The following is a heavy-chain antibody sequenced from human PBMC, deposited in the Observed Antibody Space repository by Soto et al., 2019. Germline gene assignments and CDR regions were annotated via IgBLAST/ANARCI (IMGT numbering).Heavy chain of an antibody. Sequence: SGPTLVNPTETLTLTCTVSGFSLSNARMGVSWIRQPPGKALGWLAHIFSNDEKSYSTSLKSRLTISKDTSKSQVVLTMTNMDPVDTATYYCARNVGARRSWCHMDVWGKGTTVTVSS. D-gene: IGHD6-13*01. CDR3: ARNVGARRSWCHMDV. J-gene: IGHJ6*03. CDR1: GFSLSNARMG. CDR2: IFSNDEK. V-gene: IGHV2-26*01.